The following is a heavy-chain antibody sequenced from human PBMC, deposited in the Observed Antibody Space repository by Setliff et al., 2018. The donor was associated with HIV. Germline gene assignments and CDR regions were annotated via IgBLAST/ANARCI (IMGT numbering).Heavy chain of an antibody. CDR3: ATVDPNYGDYANY. V-gene: IGHV5-51*01. CDR1: GYSFTNYW. CDR2: IYPIDSDT. J-gene: IGHJ4*02. Sequence: PGESLKISCKGSGYSFTNYWVGWVRQMPGRGLEWMGIIYPIDSDTKYSPSFWGRVTIPVDKSTNTAYLHWTSLKASDTSMYYCATVDPNYGDYANYWGQGTLVTVSS. D-gene: IGHD4-17*01.